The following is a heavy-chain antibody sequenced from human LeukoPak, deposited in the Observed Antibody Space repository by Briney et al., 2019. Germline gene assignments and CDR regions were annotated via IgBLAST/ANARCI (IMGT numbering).Heavy chain of an antibody. V-gene: IGHV3-7*01. J-gene: IGHJ4*02. CDR1: GFSFSTYW. D-gene: IGHD1-26*01. CDR2: IKEDESAK. CDR3: ARDVGGSLDY. Sequence: GGSLRLSCAASGFSFSTYWMAWVRQAPGKGLEWVANIKEDESAKHQADSVKGRFTIFRDNARNSVYLQMSSLRGEDTAAYYCARDVGGSLDYWGQGTLVTVSS.